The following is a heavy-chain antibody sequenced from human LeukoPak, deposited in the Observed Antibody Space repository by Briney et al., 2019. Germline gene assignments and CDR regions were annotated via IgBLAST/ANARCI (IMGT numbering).Heavy chain of an antibody. D-gene: IGHD3-16*02. V-gene: IGHV3-21*01. Sequence: GGSLRLSCAASGFTFSSYSMNWVRQAPGKGLEWVSSISSSSSYIYYADSVKGRFTISRDNAKNSLYLQMNSLRAEDTAVYYCASWGYDYVWGSYRYPYFDYWGQGTLVTVSS. CDR3: ASWGYDYVWGSYRYPYFDY. CDR1: GFTFSSYS. J-gene: IGHJ4*02. CDR2: ISSSSSYI.